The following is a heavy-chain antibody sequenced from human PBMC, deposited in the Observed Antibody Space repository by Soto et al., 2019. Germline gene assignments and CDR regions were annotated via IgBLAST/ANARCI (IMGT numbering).Heavy chain of an antibody. V-gene: IGHV4-34*01. CDR2: INHSGGT. CDR1: GGSFSGYY. D-gene: IGHD2-15*01. J-gene: IGHJ4*02. Sequence: QVQLQQWGAGLLKPSETLSLTCAVYGGSFSGYYWSWIRQPPGKGLEWIGEINHSGGTNYNPSLKSRVTISVDTSKNQFSLKLSSVTAADTAVYYCARNSPRGYWGQGTLVTVSS. CDR3: ARNSPRGY.